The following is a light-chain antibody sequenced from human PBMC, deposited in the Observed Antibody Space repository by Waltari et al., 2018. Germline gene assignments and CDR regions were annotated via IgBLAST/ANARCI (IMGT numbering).Light chain of an antibody. CDR1: QSVSDY. J-gene: IGKJ5*01. CDR2: PAS. CDR3: QQRSNWPIS. Sequence: EIVLTQSPATMSLSQGERAPLSCRASQSVSDYLAWYQQQPGQAPRRLISPASNRATGIPARFSGSGSGTDFTLTISSLEPEDFAFYYCQQRSNWPISFGQGTRLEIK. V-gene: IGKV3-11*01.